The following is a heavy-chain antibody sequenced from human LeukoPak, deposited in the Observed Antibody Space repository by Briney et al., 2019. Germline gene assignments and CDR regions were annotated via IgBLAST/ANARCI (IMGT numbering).Heavy chain of an antibody. CDR1: GFTFSNAW. CDR3: AKAFLIVVVTAIRCPVDY. J-gene: IGHJ4*02. V-gene: IGHV3-15*01. Sequence: PGGSLRLSCVASGFTFSNAWMSWVRQAPGKGLEWVGRIKSKTNDGTTDYAAPVKGRFTISRDDSKNTLYLQMNSLKTEDTAVYYCAKAFLIVVVTAIRCPVDYWGQGTLVTASS. D-gene: IGHD2-21*02. CDR2: IKSKTNDGTT.